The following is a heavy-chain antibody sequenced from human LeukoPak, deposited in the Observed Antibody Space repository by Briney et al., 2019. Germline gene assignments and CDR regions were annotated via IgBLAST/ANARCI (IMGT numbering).Heavy chain of an antibody. CDR3: ARHMTTANNWFDP. D-gene: IGHD4-17*01. V-gene: IGHV1-2*02. Sequence: ASVKVSCKASGYTFTGYYMHWVRQAPGQGLEWMGWINSSSGGTNYAQKFQGRVTMTRDTSISTAYMELSRLISGDTAVYYCARHMTTANNWFDPWGQGTLVTVPS. CDR2: INSSSGGT. CDR1: GYTFTGYY. J-gene: IGHJ5*02.